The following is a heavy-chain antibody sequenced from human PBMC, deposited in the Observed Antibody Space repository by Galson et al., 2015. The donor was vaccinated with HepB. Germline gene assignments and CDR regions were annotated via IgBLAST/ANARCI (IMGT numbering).Heavy chain of an antibody. V-gene: IGHV5-51*01. CDR1: GYSFTSYW. CDR2: IYPGDSDT. D-gene: IGHD3-22*01. CDR3: ARHKMPDRDYYDSSGYYLGNWYFDL. Sequence: QSGAEVKKPGESLKISCKGSGYSFTSYWIGWVRQMPGKGLEWMGIIYPGDSDTRYSPSFQGQVTISADKSISTAYLQWSSLKASDTAMYYCARHKMPDRDYYDSSGYYLGNWYFDLWDRGTLVTVSS. J-gene: IGHJ2*01.